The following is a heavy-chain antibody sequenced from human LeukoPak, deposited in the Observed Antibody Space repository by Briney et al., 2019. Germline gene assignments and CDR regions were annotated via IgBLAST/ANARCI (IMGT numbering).Heavy chain of an antibody. CDR2: IIPIFGTE. D-gene: IGHD3-22*01. V-gene: IGHV1-69*06. Sequence: SVKVSCKASGDTFSSYDVSWVRRAPGQGVECMEGIIPIFGTENYAQKFQGRDTITAEKSTSTAYMELSSLRSEDTAVYYCARIGEYYDSSGLVGWLEPWGQGTLVTVSS. J-gene: IGHJ5*02. CDR3: ARIGEYYDSSGLVGWLEP. CDR1: GDTFSSYD.